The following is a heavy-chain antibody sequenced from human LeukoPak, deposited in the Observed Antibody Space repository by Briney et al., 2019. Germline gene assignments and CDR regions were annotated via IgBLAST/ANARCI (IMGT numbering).Heavy chain of an antibody. CDR1: GGSISSYS. J-gene: IGHJ4*02. V-gene: IGHV4-4*07. CDR2: VFASGST. CDR3: ARGSVRGAKDY. Sequence: SETLSLTCTVSGGSISSYSWSWIRQPAGKGLEWIGRVFASGSTNYSPSLKSRVTMSVDTSTNQFSLRLSSATAADTAVYYCARGSVRGAKDYWGQGTLVTVSS. D-gene: IGHD3-10*01.